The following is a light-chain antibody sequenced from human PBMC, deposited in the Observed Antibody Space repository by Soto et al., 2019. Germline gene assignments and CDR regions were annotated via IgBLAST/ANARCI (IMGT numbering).Light chain of an antibody. CDR3: LQDYNYPWT. Sequence: AIEMTQAPSSLSASVGDRVTITCGASQGIRNDLGCYQQKPGKAPKLLIYAASRLQSGVPSKFSGSGSGTDFTLTITSLQPEDFATYYCLQDYNYPWTFGQGTKVDIK. J-gene: IGKJ1*01. V-gene: IGKV1-6*01. CDR1: QGIRND. CDR2: AAS.